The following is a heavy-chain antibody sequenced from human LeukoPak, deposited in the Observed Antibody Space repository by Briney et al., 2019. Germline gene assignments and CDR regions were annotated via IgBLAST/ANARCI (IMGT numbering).Heavy chain of an antibody. Sequence: GGSLRLSCAASGFTFSSYAMSWVRQAPGKGLEWVSYISSSGSTIYYADSVKGRFTISRDNAKNSLYLQMNSLRAEDTAVYYCAREAEWELNSDLDYWGQGTLVTVSS. D-gene: IGHD1-26*01. CDR1: GFTFSSYA. CDR2: ISSSGSTI. J-gene: IGHJ4*02. CDR3: AREAEWELNSDLDY. V-gene: IGHV3-48*03.